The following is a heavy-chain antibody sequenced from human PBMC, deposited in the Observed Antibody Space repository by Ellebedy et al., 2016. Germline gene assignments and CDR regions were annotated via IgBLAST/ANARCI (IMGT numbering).Heavy chain of an antibody. CDR3: ARVVPAAMGSVWGYFDL. CDR2: ISGSGGST. Sequence: GESLKISXAASGFTFSSYAMSWVRQAPGKGLEWVSAISGSGGSTYYADSVKGRFTISRDNSKNTLYLQMNSLRAEDTAVYYCARVVPAAMGSVWGYFDLWGRGTLVTVSS. CDR1: GFTFSSYA. V-gene: IGHV3-23*01. D-gene: IGHD2-2*01. J-gene: IGHJ2*01.